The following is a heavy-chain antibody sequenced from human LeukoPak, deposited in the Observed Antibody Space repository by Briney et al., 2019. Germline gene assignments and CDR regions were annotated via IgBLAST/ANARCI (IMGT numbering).Heavy chain of an antibody. CDR1: GFTFSFYW. D-gene: IGHD6-19*01. Sequence: GGSLRLSCAASGFTFSFYWMSWVRQAPGKGLEWVANIKKDGSEEYYVDSVKGRFTITRDNAQNSLYLQMNSLRAEDTAVYYCARFYDTGWYGHFDYWGQGALVAVSS. CDR3: ARFYDTGWYGHFDY. V-gene: IGHV3-7*01. J-gene: IGHJ4*02. CDR2: IKKDGSEE.